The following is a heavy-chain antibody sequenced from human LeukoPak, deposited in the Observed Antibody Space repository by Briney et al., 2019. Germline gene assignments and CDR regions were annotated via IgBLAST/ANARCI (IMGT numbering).Heavy chain of an antibody. CDR3: ARDRASWYYYDSTSFDY. Sequence: GASVKVSCKAPGYTFTSYGISWVRQAPGQGLEWMGWISAYNGNTNYAQKLQGRVTMTTDTSTSTAYMELRSLRSDDTAVYYCARDRASWYYYDSTSFDYWGQGTLVTVSS. CDR1: GYTFTSYG. D-gene: IGHD3-22*01. J-gene: IGHJ4*02. CDR2: ISAYNGNT. V-gene: IGHV1-18*01.